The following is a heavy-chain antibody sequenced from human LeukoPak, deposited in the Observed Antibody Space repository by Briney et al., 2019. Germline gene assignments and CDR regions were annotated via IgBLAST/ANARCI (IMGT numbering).Heavy chain of an antibody. Sequence: GGSLRLSCAASGFTFSDYSMSWVRQAPGKGLEWVSIIAASGGTGTYNADSVKGRFTISRDNSKNTLYLQMNSLGAEDTAVYYCARGASTVTGNLDYWGQGTLVTVSS. D-gene: IGHD4-17*01. V-gene: IGHV3-23*01. J-gene: IGHJ4*02. CDR3: ARGASTVTGNLDY. CDR1: GFTFSDYS. CDR2: IAASGGTGT.